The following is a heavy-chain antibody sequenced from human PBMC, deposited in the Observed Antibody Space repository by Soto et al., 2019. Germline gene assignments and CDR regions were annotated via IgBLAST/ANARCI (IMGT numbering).Heavy chain of an antibody. CDR2: ITDTGGDT. Sequence: SLRLSYVSSGLTFGSQAISWGRQAPGEGLEWVSTITDTGGDTKYADSVRGRFTMSRNNSKKTLYLQMNSLRVEDSALYYCARGSKDSYPGSRIFDVWGRGTLVTVS. D-gene: IGHD3-10*01. CDR3: ARGSKDSYPGSRIFDV. J-gene: IGHJ4*02. V-gene: IGHV3-23*01. CDR1: GLTFGSQA.